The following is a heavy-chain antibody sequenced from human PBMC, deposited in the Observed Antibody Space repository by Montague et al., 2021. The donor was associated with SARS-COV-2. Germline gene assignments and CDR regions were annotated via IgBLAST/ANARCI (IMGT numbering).Heavy chain of an antibody. V-gene: IGHV4-34*01. CDR1: GVVELRRR. CDR3: AKGSHIYETRGLRTGWFDP. CDR2: LLEKKT. Sequence: SETLSLTCTVSGVVELRRRSEEHTSELQSLAYLVCRLLLEKKTSYNPSLQSRLTMSVDTYKKQFSLRLSSVTAADTAVYFCAKGSHIYETRGLRTGWFDPGGQGNLVTVS. J-gene: IGHJ5*02. D-gene: IGHD7-27*01.